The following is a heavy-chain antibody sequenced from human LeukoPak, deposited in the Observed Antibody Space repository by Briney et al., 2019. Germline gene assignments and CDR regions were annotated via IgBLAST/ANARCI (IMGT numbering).Heavy chain of an antibody. D-gene: IGHD5-18*01. Sequence: HTGGTLRLSCAASGFTFRSYGMSWVRQAPGKGLEWVSAISGSGGSTFYADSVKGRFTISRDNSKNTLYLQLNSLRAEDSAVYYCASLQGIQLWFHEYWGQGTLVTVFS. J-gene: IGHJ4*02. V-gene: IGHV3-23*01. CDR2: ISGSGGST. CDR1: GFTFRSYG. CDR3: ASLQGIQLWFHEY.